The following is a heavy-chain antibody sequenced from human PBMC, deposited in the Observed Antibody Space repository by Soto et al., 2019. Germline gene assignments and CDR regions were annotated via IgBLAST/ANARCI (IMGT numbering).Heavy chain of an antibody. D-gene: IGHD4-17*01. Sequence: GGSLRLSCAASGFTFSSYAMHWVRQAPGKGLEWVAVISYDGSNKYYADSVKGRFTVSRDNSKNTLYLQMNSLRVGDTAVYYCARGHTFGEYPYYYPGMDVCGQGPTVTVYS. V-gene: IGHV3-30-3*01. CDR2: ISYDGSNK. CDR3: ARGHTFGEYPYYYPGMDV. CDR1: GFTFSSYA. J-gene: IGHJ6*02.